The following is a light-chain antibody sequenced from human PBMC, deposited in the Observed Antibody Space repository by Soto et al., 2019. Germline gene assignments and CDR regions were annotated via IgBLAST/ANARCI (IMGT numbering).Light chain of an antibody. CDR1: QSISSY. CDR3: QQYENLPLT. V-gene: IGKV1-33*01. J-gene: IGKJ4*01. CDR2: AAS. Sequence: DIQMTQSPSSLSASVGDRVTITCRASQSISSYLNWYQQKPGKAPKLLIYAASSLETGVPSRFSGSGSGTDFTFTIRSLQPEDFATYYCQQYENLPLTFGGGTKVDIK.